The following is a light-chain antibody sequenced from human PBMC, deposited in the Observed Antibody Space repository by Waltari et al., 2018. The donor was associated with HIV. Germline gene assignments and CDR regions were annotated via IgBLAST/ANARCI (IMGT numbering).Light chain of an antibody. CDR2: AAS. CDR3: QQSYSTPPMYT. J-gene: IGKJ2*01. CDR1: QSLSSY. Sequence: DIQMTQSPSSLSASVGDRVTITCRESQSLSSYLNWYQQKPGNATKLLIYAASSLQSGVPSRVSGSGSGTEVTLTSSSLQPEDVATYYCQQSYSTPPMYTFGQGTKLEIK. V-gene: IGKV1-39*01.